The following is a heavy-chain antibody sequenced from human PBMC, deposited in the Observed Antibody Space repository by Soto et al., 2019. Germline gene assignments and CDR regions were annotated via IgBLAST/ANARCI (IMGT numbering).Heavy chain of an antibody. V-gene: IGHV3-30-3*01. D-gene: IGHD3-22*01. CDR1: YG. J-gene: IGHJ4*02. CDR3: ATDPAAMIVVVITLDY. Sequence: YGGHRISQKKRKGLEWVAVISYDGSNKYYADSVKGRFTISRDNSKNTLYLQMNSLRAEDTAVYYCATDPAAMIVVVITLDYWAQRIFVTVSS. CDR2: ISYDGSNK.